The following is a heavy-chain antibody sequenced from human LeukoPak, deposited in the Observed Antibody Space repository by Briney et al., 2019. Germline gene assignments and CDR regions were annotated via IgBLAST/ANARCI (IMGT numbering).Heavy chain of an antibody. Sequence: SETLSLTCAVYGGSFSGYYWSWIRQPAGKGLEWIGRIYTSGSTNYNPSLKSRVTMSVDTSKNQFSLKVSSVTAADTAVYYCARDTNDYVWGSHETQNWFDPWGQGTLVTVSS. D-gene: IGHD3-16*01. CDR3: ARDTNDYVWGSHETQNWFDP. CDR1: GGSFSGYY. CDR2: IYTSGST. V-gene: IGHV4-4*07. J-gene: IGHJ5*02.